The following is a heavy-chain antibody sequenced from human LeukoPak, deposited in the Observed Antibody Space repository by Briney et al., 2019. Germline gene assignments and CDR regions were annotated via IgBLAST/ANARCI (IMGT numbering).Heavy chain of an antibody. CDR3: ARCYYDILTGYWNWFDP. J-gene: IGHJ5*02. CDR2: LSGSGTYR. V-gene: IGHV3-23*01. CDR1: GFTFSSYA. Sequence: GGSLRLSCAASGFTFSSYAMTWVRQAPGKGLEWVSGLSGSGTYRYYPDSVRGRFTISRDNSTDTLYLQMDSLRAEDTAVYYCARCYYDILTGYWNWFDPWGQGTLVTVSS. D-gene: IGHD3-9*01.